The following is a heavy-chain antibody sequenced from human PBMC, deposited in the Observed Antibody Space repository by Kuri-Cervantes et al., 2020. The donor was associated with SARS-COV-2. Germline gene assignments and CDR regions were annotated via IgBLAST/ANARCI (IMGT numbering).Heavy chain of an antibody. CDR1: GYTFTGYY. CDR2: INPNSGGT. V-gene: IGHV1-2*02. CDR3: ARGYTIFGVVGYFDL. Sequence: ASVKVSCKASGYTFTGYYMHWVRQAPGQGLEWMGWINPNSGGTNYAQKFQGRVTMTRDTSISTAYMELSRLRSDDTAVYYCARGYTIFGVVGYFDLWGRGTLVPSPQ. D-gene: IGHD3-3*01. J-gene: IGHJ2*01.